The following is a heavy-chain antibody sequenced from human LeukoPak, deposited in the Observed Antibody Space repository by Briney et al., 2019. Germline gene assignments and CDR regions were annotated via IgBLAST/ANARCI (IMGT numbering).Heavy chain of an antibody. CDR1: GGSISSNY. CDR3: AGYGDKDAFDI. CDR2: IYYSGST. D-gene: IGHD4-17*01. J-gene: IGHJ3*02. Sequence: SETLSLTCTVSGGSISSNYWSWIRQPPGKGLEWIGSIYYSGSTYYNPSLKSRVTISVDTSKNQFSLKLSSVTAADTAVYYCAGYGDKDAFDIWGQGTMVTVSS. V-gene: IGHV4-59*05.